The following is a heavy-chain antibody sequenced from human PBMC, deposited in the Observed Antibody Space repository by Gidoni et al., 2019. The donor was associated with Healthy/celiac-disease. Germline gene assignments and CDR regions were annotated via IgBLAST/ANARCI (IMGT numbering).Heavy chain of an antibody. CDR3: ARDLGRLPYWYFDL. CDR2: IWYDGSNK. CDR1: GFTFSSYG. Sequence: QVQLVESGGGVVQPGRSLRLSWAASGFTFSSYGMHWVRQAPGKGLEWLAVIWYDGSNKYYADSVKGRFTISRDNSKNTLYLQMNSLRAEDTAVYYCARDLGRLPYWYFDLWGRGTLVTVSS. V-gene: IGHV3-33*01. D-gene: IGHD5-18*01. J-gene: IGHJ2*01.